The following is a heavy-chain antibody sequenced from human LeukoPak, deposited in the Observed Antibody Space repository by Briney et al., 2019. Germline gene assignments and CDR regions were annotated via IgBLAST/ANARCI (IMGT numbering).Heavy chain of an antibody. J-gene: IGHJ3*02. CDR1: GFTFGNSW. D-gene: IGHD5-12*01. Sequence: GGSLRLSCAASGFTFGNSWVHWVRQAPGKGLVWVSGLRGSGDSTYYADSVKGRFTISRDNSKNTLYQQMNSLRAEDTAVYYCAKDRYGGYDYLDAFDIWGRGTMVTVSS. CDR3: AKDRYGGYDYLDAFDI. V-gene: IGHV3-23*01. CDR2: LRGSGDST.